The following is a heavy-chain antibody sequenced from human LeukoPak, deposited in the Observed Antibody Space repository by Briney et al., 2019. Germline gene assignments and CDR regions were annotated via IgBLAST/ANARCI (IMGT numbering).Heavy chain of an antibody. CDR3: ASHYGP. CDR1: GGSISSSYYY. D-gene: IGHD4-17*01. J-gene: IGHJ5*02. CDR2: IYSSGST. Sequence: SETLSLTCTVSGGSISSSYYYWGWIRQPPGKGLEWIGSIYSSGSTYYNPSLKRRGPISVDTSKNQFSLKLSSVTAADTAVYYCASHYGPWGQGTLVTVSS. V-gene: IGHV4-39*01.